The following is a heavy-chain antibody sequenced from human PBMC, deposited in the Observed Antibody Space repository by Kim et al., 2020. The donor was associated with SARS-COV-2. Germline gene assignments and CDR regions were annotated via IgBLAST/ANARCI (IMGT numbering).Heavy chain of an antibody. CDR2: ISSSSSYI. CDR1: GFTFSSYS. J-gene: IGHJ3*02. D-gene: IGHD2-2*01. Sequence: GGSLRLSCAASGFTFSSYSMNWVRQAPGKGLEWVSSISSSSSYIYYADSVKGRFTISRDNAKNSLYLQMNSLRAEDTAVYYCARDLNPYGEPAAEGAFDIWGQGKMVTVSS. CDR3: ARDLNPYGEPAAEGAFDI. V-gene: IGHV3-21*01.